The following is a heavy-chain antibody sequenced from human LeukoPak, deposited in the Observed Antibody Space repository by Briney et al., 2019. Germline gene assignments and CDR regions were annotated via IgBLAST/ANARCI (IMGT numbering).Heavy chain of an antibody. J-gene: IGHJ6*04. CDR1: GFTFSSYA. CDR2: ISCDGSNK. CDR3: ASMQVYCSSTSCYDIGMDV. V-gene: IGHV3-30-3*01. Sequence: GRSLRLSCAASGFTFSSYAMHWVRQAPGKGLEWVAVISCDGSNKYYADSVKGRFTISRDNSKNTLYLQMNSLRAEDTAVYYCASMQVYCSSTSCYDIGMDVWGKGTTVTVSS. D-gene: IGHD2-2*01.